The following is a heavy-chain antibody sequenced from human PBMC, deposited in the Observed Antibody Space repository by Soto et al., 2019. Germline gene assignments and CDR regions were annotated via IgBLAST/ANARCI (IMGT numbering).Heavy chain of an antibody. CDR2: ISAYNGNT. Sequence: QVQLVQSGAEVKKPGASVKVSCKASGYTFTSYGISWVRQAPGQGLEWMGWISAYNGNTNYAQKRQGRVTMTTDTSTSTAYMELRSLRSDDTAVYYCASSYYDGSGRYYPFDPWGQGTMVTVSS. CDR1: GYTFTSYG. CDR3: ASSYYDGSGRYYPFDP. D-gene: IGHD3-10*01. J-gene: IGHJ5*02. V-gene: IGHV1-18*01.